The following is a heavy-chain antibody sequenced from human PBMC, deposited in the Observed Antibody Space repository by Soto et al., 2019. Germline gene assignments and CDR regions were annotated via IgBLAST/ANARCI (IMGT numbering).Heavy chain of an antibody. CDR2: ISGSGDST. CDR1: GFTFSSYA. J-gene: IGHJ4*02. D-gene: IGHD6-19*01. V-gene: IGHV3-23*01. Sequence: EVQLLESGGGLVQPGGSLRLSCAASGFTFSSYAMSWVRQAPGKGLEWVSVISGSGDSTYYADSVKGRFTISRDNSKNTLYLQMNSLRAEDTAVYCCAKRTSGWYVDYWGQGTLVTVSS. CDR3: AKRTSGWYVDY.